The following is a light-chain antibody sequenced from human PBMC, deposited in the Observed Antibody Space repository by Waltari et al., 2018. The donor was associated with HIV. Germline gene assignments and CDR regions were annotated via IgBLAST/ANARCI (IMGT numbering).Light chain of an antibody. CDR3: LSADSSGTYV. J-gene: IGLJ1*01. CDR2: KNT. Sequence: SSELTQPPSVSVSPGQTAIITCSGDASPKQYPHWFQQKAGQAPIVVIHKNTERPSGIPERFSASRSGTTVTLTITGVQTDDEADYYCLSADSSGTYVFGPGTTVTVL. CDR1: ASPKQY. V-gene: IGLV3-25*03.